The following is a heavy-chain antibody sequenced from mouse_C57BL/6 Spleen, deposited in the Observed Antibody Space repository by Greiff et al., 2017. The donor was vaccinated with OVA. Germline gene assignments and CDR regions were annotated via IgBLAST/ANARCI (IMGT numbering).Heavy chain of an antibody. J-gene: IGHJ3*01. CDR2: IYPGDGDT. Sequence: QVQLQQSGPELVKPGASVKISCKASGYAFSSSWMNWVKQRPGKGLEWIGRIYPGDGDTNYNGKFKGKATLTADKSSSTAYMQLSSLTSEDSAVYFCAREEGEAYWGQGTLGTVSA. CDR3: AREEGEAY. CDR1: GYAFSSSW. V-gene: IGHV1-82*01.